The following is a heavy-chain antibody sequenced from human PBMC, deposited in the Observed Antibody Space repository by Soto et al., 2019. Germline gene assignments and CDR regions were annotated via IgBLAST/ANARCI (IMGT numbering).Heavy chain of an antibody. J-gene: IGHJ4*02. CDR3: ARGVSYYDF. CDR2: IHHSGTT. V-gene: IGHV4-4*02. Sequence: LSLTCAVSGGSISSNNWWNWVRQPPGKGLEWIGEIHHSGTTNYNPSLKSRVTISVDKSKNQFSLKLNSVTAADTAVYYCARGVSYYDFWGQGTLVTVSS. CDR1: GGSISSNNW.